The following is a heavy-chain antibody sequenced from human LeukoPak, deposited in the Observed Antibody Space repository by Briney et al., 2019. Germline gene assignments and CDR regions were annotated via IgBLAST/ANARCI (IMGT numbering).Heavy chain of an antibody. CDR3: ARVARNSPIDY. CDR1: GGSFSGYY. Sequence: SETLSLTCAVYGGSFSGYYWSWIRQPPGKGLEWIGEINHSGSTNYNPSLKSRVTLSVDKSKNQFSLNLSSVTAADTAFYSCARVARNSPIDYWGQGTLVTVSS. J-gene: IGHJ4*02. D-gene: IGHD2/OR15-2a*01. V-gene: IGHV4-34*01. CDR2: INHSGST.